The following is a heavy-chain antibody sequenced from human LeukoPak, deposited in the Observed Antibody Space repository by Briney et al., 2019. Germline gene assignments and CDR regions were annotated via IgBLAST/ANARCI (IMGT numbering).Heavy chain of an antibody. CDR3: ARIGYSISWSGDY. J-gene: IGHJ4*02. CDR1: GFTFTSYG. Sequence: GGSLRLSCAASGFTFTSYGMHWVRQAPGKGLEWVALISSDGNNKYYADSVKGRFSISRDNSKNTLYLQMNGLRVEDAAVYYCARIGYSISWSGDYWGQGSLVTVSS. CDR2: ISSDGNNK. D-gene: IGHD6-13*01. V-gene: IGHV3-30*03.